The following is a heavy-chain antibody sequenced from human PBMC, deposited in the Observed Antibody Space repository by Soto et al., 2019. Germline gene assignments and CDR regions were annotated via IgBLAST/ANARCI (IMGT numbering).Heavy chain of an antibody. Sequence: GGSLRLSCAASGFTFSSYAMSWVRQTPGKGLEWVSAISGSGGSTYYADSVKDRFTISRDNSKNTLYLQMNSLRAEDTAVYYCAKGGYEYSSSSGFDYWGQGTLVTVSS. CDR1: GFTFSSYA. D-gene: IGHD6-6*01. CDR3: AKGGYEYSSSSGFDY. V-gene: IGHV3-23*01. CDR2: ISGSGGST. J-gene: IGHJ4*02.